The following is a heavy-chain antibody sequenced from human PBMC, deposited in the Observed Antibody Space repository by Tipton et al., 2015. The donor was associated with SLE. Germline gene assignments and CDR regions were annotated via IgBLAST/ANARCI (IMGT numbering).Heavy chain of an antibody. D-gene: IGHD3-16*01. Sequence: TLSLTCNVSGVSISSSYWSWIRQPAGKGLEWIGEIDHSGGAVYNPSLKSRVTMSVDTSKSQFSLRLKSVTAADTAVYYCARAPEGDLGGMDVWGQGTTVTVSS. V-gene: IGHV4-4*07. CDR3: ARAPEGDLGGMDV. CDR2: IDHSGGA. J-gene: IGHJ6*02. CDR1: GVSISSSY.